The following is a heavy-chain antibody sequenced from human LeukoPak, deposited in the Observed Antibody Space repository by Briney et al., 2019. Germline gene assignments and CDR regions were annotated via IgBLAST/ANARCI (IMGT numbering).Heavy chain of an antibody. V-gene: IGHV1-3*01. CDR2: INAGNGNT. J-gene: IGHJ3*02. CDR1: GYTFTSYA. D-gene: IGHD2-15*01. Sequence: ASVKVSCKASGYTFTSYAMHWVRQAPGQRLEWMGWINAGNGNTKYSQKFQGRVTITRDTSASTAYMELSSLRSEDTAVYYCASSGGSYDAFDIWGQGTMVTVSS. CDR3: ASSGGSYDAFDI.